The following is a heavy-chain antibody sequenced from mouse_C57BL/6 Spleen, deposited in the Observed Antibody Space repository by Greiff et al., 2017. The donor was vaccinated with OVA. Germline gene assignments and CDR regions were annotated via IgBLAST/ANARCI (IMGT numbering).Heavy chain of an antibody. CDR2: IDPNSGGT. J-gene: IGHJ4*01. V-gene: IGHV1-72*01. Sequence: QVQLQQSGAELVKPGASVKLSCKASGYTFTSYWMHWVKQRPGRGLEWIGRIDPNSGGTKYNEKFKSKATLTVDKPSSTAYMQLSSLTSEDSAVDYCARYYYSNYDYAMDYWGQGTSVTVSS. CDR3: ARYYYSNYDYAMDY. CDR1: GYTFTSYW. D-gene: IGHD2-5*01.